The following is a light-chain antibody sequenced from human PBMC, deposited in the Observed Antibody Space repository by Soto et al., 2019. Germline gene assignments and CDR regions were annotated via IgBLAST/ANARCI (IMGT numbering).Light chain of an antibody. Sequence: DLPMTQSPSTLSASVGDRVTITCRASQSISSWLAWYQQKPGKAPKLLIYDASSLESGVPSRFSGSGSGTEFTLTISSLQPDDFATYYCQQYNSYSPMVTFGPGTKVDIK. CDR1: QSISSW. J-gene: IGKJ3*01. CDR2: DAS. CDR3: QQYNSYSPMVT. V-gene: IGKV1-5*01.